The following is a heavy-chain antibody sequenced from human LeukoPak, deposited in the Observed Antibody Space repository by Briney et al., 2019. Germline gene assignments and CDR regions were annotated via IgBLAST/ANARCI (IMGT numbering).Heavy chain of an antibody. Sequence: PGGSLRLSCTASGFTSGFTFSTYAMSWVRQAPGKGLEWVSTISASGGSTYYADSVKGRFTISRDNSKNTLYLQMDALRADDTAVYYCAKDAGSWPPNNWFDPWGQGTLVSVSS. V-gene: IGHV3-23*01. D-gene: IGHD6-13*01. CDR3: AKDAGSWPPNNWFDP. CDR1: GFTFSTYA. CDR2: ISASGGST. J-gene: IGHJ5*02.